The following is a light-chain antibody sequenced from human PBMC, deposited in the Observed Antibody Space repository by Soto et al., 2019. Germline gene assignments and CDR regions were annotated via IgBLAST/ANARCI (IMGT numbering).Light chain of an antibody. CDR1: QGISTY. CDR2: AAS. Sequence: DIQLTQSPSFLSASVGDRVTITCRASQGISTYLAWYQQKPGKAPKLLIYAASTLQSGVPSRFSGSGSGTEFTLTISSLQPEDSATYYCQQYNPYSPWTFGQGTKVEIK. CDR3: QQYNPYSPWT. V-gene: IGKV1-9*01. J-gene: IGKJ1*01.